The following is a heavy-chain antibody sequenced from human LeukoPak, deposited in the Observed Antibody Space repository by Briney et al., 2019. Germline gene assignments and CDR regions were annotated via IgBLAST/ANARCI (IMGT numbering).Heavy chain of an antibody. CDR1: GFTFSSYW. CDR3: ARGTERYFDWPELDY. D-gene: IGHD3-9*01. CDR2: INNDGSST. Sequence: PGVSLRLSCAASGFTFSSYWMHWVRQAPGKGLVWVSRINNDGSSTSYADSVKGRFTISRDNAKNTLYLQMNSLRAEDTAVYYCARGTERYFDWPELDYWGQGTLVTVSS. J-gene: IGHJ4*02. V-gene: IGHV3-74*01.